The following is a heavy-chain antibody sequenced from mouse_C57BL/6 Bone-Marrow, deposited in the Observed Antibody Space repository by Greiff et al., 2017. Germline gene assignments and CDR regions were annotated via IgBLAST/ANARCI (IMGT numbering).Heavy chain of an antibody. CDR2: IVPENGDT. D-gene: IGHD2-1*01. J-gene: IGHJ2*01. V-gene: IGHV14-4*01. CDR1: GFNIKDDY. CDR3: TTYYCNSYYLDY. Sequence: EVKLVESGAELVRPGASVKLSCTASGFNIKDDYMHWVKQRPEQGLEWIGWIVPENGDTEYASKFQGKATITADTSSNTAYLQLSSLTSEDTAVYYCTTYYCNSYYLDYWGQGTTLTVSS.